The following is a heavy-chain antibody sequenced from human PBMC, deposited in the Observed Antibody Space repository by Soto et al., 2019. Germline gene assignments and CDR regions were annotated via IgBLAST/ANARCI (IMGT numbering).Heavy chain of an antibody. V-gene: IGHV1-18*01. J-gene: IGHJ6*02. CDR3: ARNVKAGYGYYYGMDV. CDR2: ISAYNGNT. D-gene: IGHD5-12*01. Sequence: ASVKVSCKASGYTFTSYGISWVRQAPGQGLEWMGWISAYNGNTNYAQKLQGRVTMTTDTSTSTAYMELRSLRSDDTAVYYCARNVKAGYGYYYGMDVWGQGTTVTVSS. CDR1: GYTFTSYG.